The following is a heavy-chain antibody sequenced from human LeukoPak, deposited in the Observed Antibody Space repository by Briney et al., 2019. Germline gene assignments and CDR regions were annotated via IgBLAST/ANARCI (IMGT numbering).Heavy chain of an antibody. J-gene: IGHJ1*01. CDR2: ISYDGSNK. CDR1: GFTFSSYA. CDR3: AANYYGSGSYSFQH. Sequence: GRSLRLSCAASGFTFSSYAMHWVRQAPGKGLEWVAVISYDGSNKYYADSVKGRFTISRDNSKNTLYLQMNSLRAEYTAVYYCAANYYGSGSYSFQHWGQGTLVTVFS. D-gene: IGHD3-10*01. V-gene: IGHV3-30-3*01.